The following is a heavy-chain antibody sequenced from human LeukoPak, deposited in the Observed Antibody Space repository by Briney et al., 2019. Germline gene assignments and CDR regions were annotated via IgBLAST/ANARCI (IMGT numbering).Heavy chain of an antibody. Sequence: GGSLRLSCAASGFTFSSYWMHWVRQAPGKGLVWVSRINSDGSSTSYADSVKGRFTISRDNAKNTLYLQMNSLRAEDTAVYYCARAHYDSSGYYAYWGQGTLVTASS. D-gene: IGHD3-22*01. CDR1: GFTFSSYW. CDR2: INSDGSST. V-gene: IGHV3-74*01. CDR3: ARAHYDSSGYYAY. J-gene: IGHJ4*02.